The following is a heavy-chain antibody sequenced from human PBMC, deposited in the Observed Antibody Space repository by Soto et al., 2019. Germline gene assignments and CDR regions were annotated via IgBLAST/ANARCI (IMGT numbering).Heavy chain of an antibody. J-gene: IGHJ6*03. CDR1: GGSISSYY. CDR2: IYYSGST. Sequence: SETLSLTCTVSGGSISSYYWSWIRQPPGKGLEWIGYIYYSGSTNYNPSLKSRVTISVDTSKNQFSLKLSSVTAADTAVYYCARVVLSSSRRYYYYMDVWGKGTTVTVSS. CDR3: ARVVLSSSRRYYYYMDV. D-gene: IGHD6-6*01. V-gene: IGHV4-59*01.